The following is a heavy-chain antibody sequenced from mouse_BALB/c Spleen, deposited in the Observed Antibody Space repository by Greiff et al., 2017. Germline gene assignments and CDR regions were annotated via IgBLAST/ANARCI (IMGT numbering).Heavy chain of an antibody. J-gene: IGHJ3*01. CDR1: GFTFSSYA. CDR2: ISSGGSYT. V-gene: IGHV5-9-3*01. CDR3: ARDYDYDGPFAY. Sequence: DVKLVESGGGLVKPGGSLKLSCAASGFTFSSYAMSWVRQTPEKRLEWVATISSGGSYTYYPDSVKGRFTISRDNAKNTLYLQMSSLRYEDTAMYYCARDYDYDGPFAYWGQGTLVTVSA. D-gene: IGHD2-4*01.